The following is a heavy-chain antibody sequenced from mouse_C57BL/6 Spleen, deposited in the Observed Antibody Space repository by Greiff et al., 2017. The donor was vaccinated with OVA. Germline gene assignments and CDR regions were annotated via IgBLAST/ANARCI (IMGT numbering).Heavy chain of an antibody. CDR2: IWGDGST. J-gene: IGHJ4*01. D-gene: IGHD1-1*01. CDR3: AKIPSVVAPYAMDY. Sequence: VKLMESGPGLVAPSQSLSITCTVSGFSLTSYGVSWVRQPPGKGLEWLGVIWGDGSTNYHSAIISRLSISKDNSKSQVFLKLNSLQTDDTATYYCAKIPSVVAPYAMDYWGQGTSVTVSS. V-gene: IGHV2-3*01. CDR1: GFSLTSYG.